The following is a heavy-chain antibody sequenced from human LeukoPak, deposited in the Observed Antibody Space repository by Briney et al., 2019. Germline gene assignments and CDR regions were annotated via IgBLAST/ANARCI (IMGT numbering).Heavy chain of an antibody. Sequence: GGSLRLSCAASGFTFSSYWMSWVRQAPGKGLEWVANIKQDGSEKYYVDSVKGRFTISRDNAKNSLYLQMNSLRAEDTAVYYCARDSDPYDYVWGSYRYRGCLDYWGQGTLVTVSS. J-gene: IGHJ4*02. CDR3: ARDSDPYDYVWGSYRYRGCLDY. D-gene: IGHD3-16*02. CDR1: GFTFSSYW. V-gene: IGHV3-7*01. CDR2: IKQDGSEK.